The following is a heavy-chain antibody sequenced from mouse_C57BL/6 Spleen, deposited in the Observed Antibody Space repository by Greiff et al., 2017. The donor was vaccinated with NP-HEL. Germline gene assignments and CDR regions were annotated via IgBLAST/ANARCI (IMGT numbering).Heavy chain of an antibody. J-gene: IGHJ4*01. CDR3: ARPGGNYAMDY. D-gene: IGHD1-1*01. Sequence: VQLQESGAELVKPGASVKMSCKASGYTFTSYWITWVKQRPGQGLEWIGDIYPGSGSTNYNEKFKSKATLTVDTSSSTAYMQLSSLTSEDSAVYYCARPGGNYAMDYWGQGTSVTVSS. CDR2: IYPGSGST. CDR1: GYTFTSYW. V-gene: IGHV1-55*01.